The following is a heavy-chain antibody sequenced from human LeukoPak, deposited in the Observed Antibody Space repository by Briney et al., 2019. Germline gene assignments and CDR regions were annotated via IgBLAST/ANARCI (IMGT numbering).Heavy chain of an antibody. CDR3: ARSLSGYETDDAFDI. J-gene: IGHJ3*02. Sequence: GGSLRLSCAASGFTVSSNYMSWVRQAPGKGLEWVSVIYSGGSTYYADSVKGRFTISRDNSENTLYLQMNSLRAEDTAVYYCARSLSGYETDDAFDIWGQGTMVTVSS. CDR2: IYSGGST. V-gene: IGHV3-66*01. D-gene: IGHD2/OR15-2a*01. CDR1: GFTVSSNY.